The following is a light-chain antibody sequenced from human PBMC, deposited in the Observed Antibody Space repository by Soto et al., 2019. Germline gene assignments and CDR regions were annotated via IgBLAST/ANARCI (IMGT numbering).Light chain of an antibody. J-gene: IGKJ5*01. CDR1: QSVSSN. Sequence: EIVMTQSPATLSVSPGERATLSFRASQSVSSNLAWYQQKPGQAPRLLIFGASTRATGIPARFSGSGSGTEFTLTISSLQSEHFAVYYCQQYNDWPPLTFGQGTRLEIK. V-gene: IGKV3-15*01. CDR3: QQYNDWPPLT. CDR2: GAS.